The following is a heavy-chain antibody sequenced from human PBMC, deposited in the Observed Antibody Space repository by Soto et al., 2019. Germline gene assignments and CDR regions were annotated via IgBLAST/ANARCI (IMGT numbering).Heavy chain of an antibody. V-gene: IGHV1-69*12. J-gene: IGHJ4*02. CDR2: IIPIFGTA. CDR1: GGTFSSYA. D-gene: IGHD4-17*01. Sequence: QVQLVQSGAEVKKPGSSVKVSCKASGGTFSSYAISWVRQAPGQGLEWMGGIIPIFGTANYAQKFQGRVTITADESTVTAYMGVSRLGSEDTAVYYCPRAVHDYVDYDPQPTHFAYWGQGTLVTVSS. CDR3: PRAVHDYVDYDPQPTHFAY.